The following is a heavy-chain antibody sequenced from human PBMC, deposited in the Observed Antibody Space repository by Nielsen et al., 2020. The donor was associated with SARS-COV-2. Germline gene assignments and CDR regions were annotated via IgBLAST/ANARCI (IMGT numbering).Heavy chain of an antibody. CDR2: ISWNSGSI. D-gene: IGHD3-16*01. V-gene: IGHV3-9*01. CDR1: GFTFDDYA. J-gene: IGHJ4*02. Sequence: SLKISCAASGFTFDDYAMHWVRQAPGKGLEWVSGISWNSGSIGYADSVKGRFTISRDNAKNSLYLQMNSLRAEDTAVYYCARELGDYWGQGTLVTVSS. CDR3: ARELGDY.